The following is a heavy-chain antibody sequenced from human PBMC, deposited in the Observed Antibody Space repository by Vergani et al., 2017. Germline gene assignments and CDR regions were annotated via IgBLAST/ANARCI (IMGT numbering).Heavy chain of an antibody. Sequence: QVQLQQWGAGLLKPSETLSLTCAVYGGSFSGYYWSWIRQPPGKGLEWIGEINHSGSTNYNPSLKSRVTISVDKSKNQFSLKLSSVTAADTAVYYCASWVGYCSSTSCYAPGRTFSYWGQGTLVTVSS. CDR1: GGSFSGYY. J-gene: IGHJ4*02. D-gene: IGHD2-2*01. V-gene: IGHV4-34*01. CDR2: INHSGST. CDR3: ASWVGYCSSTSCYAPGRTFSY.